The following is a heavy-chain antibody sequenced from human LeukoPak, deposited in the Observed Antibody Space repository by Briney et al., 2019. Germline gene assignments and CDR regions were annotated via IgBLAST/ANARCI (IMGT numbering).Heavy chain of an antibody. D-gene: IGHD3-3*01. CDR2: IYYGGNT. CDR1: GGSISSGSYY. J-gene: IGHJ5*02. V-gene: IGHV4-39*01. Sequence: SQTLSLTCTVSGGSISSGSYYWGWIRQPPGKGLEWIGSIYYGGNTYYNPSLKSRVTISVDTSKNHFSLNLNSVTAADTAMYYCARHAYYDFVTGLFDPWGQGTLVTVSS. CDR3: ARHAYYDFVTGLFDP.